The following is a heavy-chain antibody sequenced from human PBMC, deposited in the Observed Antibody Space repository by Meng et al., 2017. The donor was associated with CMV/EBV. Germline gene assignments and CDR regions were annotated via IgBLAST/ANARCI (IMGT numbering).Heavy chain of an antibody. CDR2: IYYSGST. J-gene: IGHJ4*02. D-gene: IGHD2-2*01. CDR3: AREDIVVVPAASYFDY. CDR1: GGSISSGGYY. Sequence: LRLSCTVSGGSISSGGYYWSWLRQHPGKGLEWIGYIYYSGSTYYNPSLKSRVTISVDTSKNQFSLKLSSVTAADTAVYYCAREDIVVVPAASYFDYWGQGTLVTVSS. V-gene: IGHV4-31*03.